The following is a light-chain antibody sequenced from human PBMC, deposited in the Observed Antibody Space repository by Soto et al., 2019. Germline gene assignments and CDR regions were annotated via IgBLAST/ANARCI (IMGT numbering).Light chain of an antibody. J-gene: IGLJ1*01. CDR3: QSFDASVSGYV. CDR1: SSNAGADYD. V-gene: IGLV1-40*01. CDR2: GNN. Sequence: SVLTQPPPVSAAPGQWVTISCTGSSSNAGADYDVHWYQQLPGLAPKLLIYGNNHRPSGVPDRFSGSRSGTSASLAITGLQAEDEADYYCQSFDASVSGYVFGTGTKVTVL.